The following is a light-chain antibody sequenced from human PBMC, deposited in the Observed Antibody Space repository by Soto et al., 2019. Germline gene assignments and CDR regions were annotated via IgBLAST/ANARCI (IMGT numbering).Light chain of an antibody. CDR2: EAS. J-gene: IGKJ3*01. V-gene: IGKV1-39*01. CDR1: QSISSY. Sequence: DIQMTQSPSPLSASVGDRVYITCRTSQSISSYLNWYQAKPGKAPNLLIYEASSLESGVPSRFSGSGSGTDFTLTISSLQPEDSATYYCQQSYSTPPFNFGPGTRVDI. CDR3: QQSYSTPPFN.